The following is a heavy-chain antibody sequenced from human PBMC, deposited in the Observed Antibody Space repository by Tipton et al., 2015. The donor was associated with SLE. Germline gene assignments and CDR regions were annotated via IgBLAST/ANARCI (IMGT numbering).Heavy chain of an antibody. D-gene: IGHD1-26*01. J-gene: IGHJ4*02. CDR1: GGSITTGPYY. CDR3: ARGDSGSWFFDY. CDR2: VYYSGNT. Sequence: TLSLTCTVSGGSITTGPYYWGWIRQPPGKGLEWIGSVYYSGNTYYNPSLKSRFTMSFNTSKNQFSLKLTSVTAADTAVYYCARGDSGSWFFDYWGQGTLVTVSS. V-gene: IGHV4-39*07.